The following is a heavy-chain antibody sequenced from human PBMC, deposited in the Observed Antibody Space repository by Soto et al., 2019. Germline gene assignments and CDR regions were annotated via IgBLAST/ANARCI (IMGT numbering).Heavy chain of an antibody. D-gene: IGHD2-15*01. Sequence: VQLVESGGGSVKPGGSLRLSCVASGFIFSDYYMSWIRQTPGRGLEGASYISTNGRNIYYADSVKGRFTISRDNTKNSLYLQMNSLRAEDTAVYYCARLPPPSCSGGSCSPYWGQGTLVTVSS. V-gene: IGHV3-11*01. CDR1: GFIFSDYY. CDR2: ISTNGRNI. J-gene: IGHJ4*02. CDR3: ARLPPPSCSGGSCSPY.